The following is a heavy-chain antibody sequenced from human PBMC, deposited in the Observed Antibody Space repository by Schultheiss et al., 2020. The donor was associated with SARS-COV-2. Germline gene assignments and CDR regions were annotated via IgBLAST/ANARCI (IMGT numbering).Heavy chain of an antibody. J-gene: IGHJ4*02. Sequence: SQTLSLTCAVYGGSFSGYYWSWIRQPPGKGLEWIGYIYYSGSTNYSPSLRSRVAISVDTSKNQFSLKLSSVTAADTAVYYCARVTRHYGGNSPDDYWGQGTLVTVSS. D-gene: IGHD4-23*01. CDR3: ARVTRHYGGNSPDDY. CDR2: IYYSGST. CDR1: GGSFSGYY. V-gene: IGHV4-59*01.